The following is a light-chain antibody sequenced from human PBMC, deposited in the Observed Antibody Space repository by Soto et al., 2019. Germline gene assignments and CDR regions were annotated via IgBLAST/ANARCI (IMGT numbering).Light chain of an antibody. CDR1: RSIRSY. Sequence: DIRMTQSPSSLSASVGDRVTITCRASRSIRSYLNWYQMKPQKAPKLLIFTASNLQSGIPSRFSGSGSGTDFTLTISSPQPEDFATYFCQQVYSTPYTFGQGTKLEIK. J-gene: IGKJ2*01. CDR2: TAS. V-gene: IGKV1-39*01. CDR3: QQVYSTPYT.